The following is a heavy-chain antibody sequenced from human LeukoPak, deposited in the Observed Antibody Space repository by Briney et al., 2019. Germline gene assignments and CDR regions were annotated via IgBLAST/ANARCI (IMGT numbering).Heavy chain of an antibody. Sequence: GESLKISCKGSGYSFTSYWIGWVRQMPGKGLEWMGIIYPGDSDTRYSPSFQGQVPISADKSTSTAYLHRSSLKASDTAMYYCARLGGSVDFDYWGQGTLVTVSS. CDR2: IYPGDSDT. CDR1: GYSFTSYW. D-gene: IGHD3-16*01. CDR3: ARLGGSVDFDY. V-gene: IGHV5-51*01. J-gene: IGHJ4*02.